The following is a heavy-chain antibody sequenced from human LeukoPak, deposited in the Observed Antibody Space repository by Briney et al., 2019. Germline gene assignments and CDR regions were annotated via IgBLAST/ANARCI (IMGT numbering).Heavy chain of an antibody. CDR2: MNPNSGNT. Sequence: ASVKVSCKASGYTFTSYDINWVRQATGQGLEWMGWMNPNSGNTGYAQKFQGRVTMTRNTSISTAYMELSGLRSEDTAVYYCARGTMVRGVIIKSLLLDYWGQGTLVTVSS. CDR1: GYTFTSYD. J-gene: IGHJ4*02. D-gene: IGHD3-10*01. CDR3: ARGTMVRGVIIKSLLLDY. V-gene: IGHV1-8*01.